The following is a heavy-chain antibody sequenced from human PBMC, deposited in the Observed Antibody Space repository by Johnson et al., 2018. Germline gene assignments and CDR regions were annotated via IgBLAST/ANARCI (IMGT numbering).Heavy chain of an antibody. CDR2: TRDKSNSYTT. D-gene: IGHD3-16*02. CDR3: VSASGIIYPYFQH. CDR1: GFTFSSYS. V-gene: IGHV3-72*01. Sequence: VQLVESGGGLVKXGGSLRLXCAASGFTFSSYSMNWVRQAPGKGLEWVGRTRDKSNSYTTEYAASGKGRFTISIDDSKNSLYLQMNSLITEDTAVYSCVSASGIIYPYFQHWGQGTLVTVSS. J-gene: IGHJ1*01.